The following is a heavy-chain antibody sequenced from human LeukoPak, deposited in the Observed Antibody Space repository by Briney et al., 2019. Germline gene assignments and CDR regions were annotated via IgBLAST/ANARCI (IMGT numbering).Heavy chain of an antibody. J-gene: IGHJ3*02. Sequence: SETLSLTCTVSGGSISSGGYYWSWIRQHPWKGLEWVGYIYYSGSTYYNPSLKSRVTISVDTSKNQFSLKLSSVTAADTAVYYCARGITIFGVVLDAFDIWGQGTMVTVSS. V-gene: IGHV4-31*03. CDR3: ARGITIFGVVLDAFDI. CDR1: GGSISSGGYY. D-gene: IGHD3-3*01. CDR2: IYYSGST.